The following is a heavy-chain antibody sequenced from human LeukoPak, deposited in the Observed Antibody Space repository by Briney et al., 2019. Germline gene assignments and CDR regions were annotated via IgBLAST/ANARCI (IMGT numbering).Heavy chain of an antibody. CDR2: ISSSSSTI. V-gene: IGHV3-48*04. CDR3: ASPDYGDYVNFDY. J-gene: IGHJ4*02. D-gene: IGHD4-17*01. CDR1: GFTFSSYS. Sequence: GGSLRLSCAASGFTFSSYSMNWVRQAPGKGLEWVSYISSSSSTIYYADSVKGRFTISRDNAKNSLYLQMNSLRAEDTAVYYCASPDYGDYVNFDYWGQGTLVTVSS.